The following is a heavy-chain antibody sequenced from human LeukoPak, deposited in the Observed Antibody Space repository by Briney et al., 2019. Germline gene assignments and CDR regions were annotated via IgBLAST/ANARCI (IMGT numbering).Heavy chain of an antibody. V-gene: IGHV5-51*01. Sequence: GESLKISCKGSGYSFTSYWIGWVRQMPGKGLEWMGIIYPGDSDTRYSPSFQGQVTILADKSISTAYLQWSSLKASDTAMYYCARWAGSYGHTYYFDYWGQGTLVTVSS. D-gene: IGHD5-18*01. J-gene: IGHJ4*02. CDR2: IYPGDSDT. CDR3: ARWAGSYGHTYYFDY. CDR1: GYSFTSYW.